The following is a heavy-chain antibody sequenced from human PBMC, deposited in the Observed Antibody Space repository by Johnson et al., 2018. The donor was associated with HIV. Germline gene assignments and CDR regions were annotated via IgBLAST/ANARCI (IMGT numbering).Heavy chain of an antibody. Sequence: VQLVESGGGVVQPGGSLRLSCAASGFSFSSYAMTWVRQGPGKGLEWVSTISGAGGSTYYADSVKGRFTISRDNAKNSLYLQMNSRRADDTAVYYCAKVVLVYAISDGFDIWCQGTLVTLSS. CDR3: AKVVLVYAISDGFDI. V-gene: IGHV3-23*04. CDR1: GFSFSSYA. D-gene: IGHD2-8*01. CDR2: ISGAGGST. J-gene: IGHJ3*02.